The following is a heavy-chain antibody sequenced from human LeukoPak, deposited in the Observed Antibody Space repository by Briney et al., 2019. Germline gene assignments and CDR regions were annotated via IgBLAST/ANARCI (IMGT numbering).Heavy chain of an antibody. CDR3: AKVGLSGSGSYYPFDY. Sequence: GGSLRLSCAASGFTFSSYSMNWVRQAPGKGLEWVSSISSSSSYIYYADSVKGRFTISRDNAKNSLYLQMNSLRAEDTAVYYCAKVGLSGSGSYYPFDYWGQGTLVTVSS. V-gene: IGHV3-21*01. J-gene: IGHJ4*02. D-gene: IGHD3-10*01. CDR1: GFTFSSYS. CDR2: ISSSSSYI.